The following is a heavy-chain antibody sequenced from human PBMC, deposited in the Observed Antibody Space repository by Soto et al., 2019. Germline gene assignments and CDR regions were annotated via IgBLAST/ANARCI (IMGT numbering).Heavy chain of an antibody. Sequence: GGSLRLSCAASGFTFSSYAMSWVRQAPGKGLEWVSAISGSGGSTYYADSVKGRFTISTDNSKNTLYLQMHRLRAEDTAVYSCATDTEWLLFDDAFDIWGQGTMVTVSS. CDR3: ATDTEWLLFDDAFDI. V-gene: IGHV3-23*01. D-gene: IGHD3-3*01. CDR1: GFTFSSYA. CDR2: ISGSGGST. J-gene: IGHJ3*02.